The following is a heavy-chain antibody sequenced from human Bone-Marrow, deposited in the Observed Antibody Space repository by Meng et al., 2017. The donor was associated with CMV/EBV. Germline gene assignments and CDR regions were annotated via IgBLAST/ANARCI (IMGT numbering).Heavy chain of an antibody. CDR3: ARDRGRLTFDY. V-gene: IGHV3-23*01. CDR2: ITGSGATA. Sequence: GGSLRLSCAASGFSFRSYIMSWVRQPPGKGLEWVSAITGSGATAYYADSVRGRFTVSRDNSENTLYLQMNSLRAEDTAVYYCARDRGRLTFDYWGQGTLVTVSS. J-gene: IGHJ4*02. D-gene: IGHD1-26*01. CDR1: GFSFRSYI.